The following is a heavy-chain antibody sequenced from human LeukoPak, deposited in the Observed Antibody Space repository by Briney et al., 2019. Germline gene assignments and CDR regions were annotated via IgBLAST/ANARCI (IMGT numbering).Heavy chain of an antibody. J-gene: IGHJ5*02. Sequence: QPGGSLRLSCAASGFTFSSYAMSWVRQAPGKGLEWVSTISDSGGNTYYADSVKGRFTISRDNAKNSLYLQMNSLRAEDTAVYYCARDKDDYGSGNHWFDPWGQGTLVTVSS. CDR2: ISDSGGNT. CDR1: GFTFSSYA. CDR3: ARDKDDYGSGNHWFDP. V-gene: IGHV3-23*01. D-gene: IGHD3-10*01.